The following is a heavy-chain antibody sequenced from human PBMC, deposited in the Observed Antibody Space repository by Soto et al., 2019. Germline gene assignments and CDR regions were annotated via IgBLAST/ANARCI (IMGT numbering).Heavy chain of an antibody. D-gene: IGHD2-8*01. CDR1: GFTFSTCW. CDR2: IKEDESEK. V-gene: IGHV3-7*01. J-gene: IGHJ5*02. CDR3: ARYLGYCTNGVCPGFDP. Sequence: GGSLRLSCAASGFTFSTCWMSWVRQAPGKGLEWVANIKEDESEKYYVDSVKGRFTISRDNAKNSLYLQMNSLRADDTAVYYCARYLGYCTNGVCPGFDPWGQGTLVTVSS.